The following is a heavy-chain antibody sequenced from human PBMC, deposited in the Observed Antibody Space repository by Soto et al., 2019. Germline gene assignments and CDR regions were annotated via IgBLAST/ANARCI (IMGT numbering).Heavy chain of an antibody. D-gene: IGHD1-1*01. CDR2: ISSSSSYI. J-gene: IGHJ6*03. V-gene: IGHV3-21*01. CDR3: ARDQLSGGYYMDV. Sequence: EVQLVESGGGLVKPRGSLRLSCAASGFTFSSYSMNWVRQAPGKGLEWVSSISSSSSYIYYADSVKGRFTISRDNAKNSLYLQMNSLRAEDTAVYYCARDQLSGGYYMDVWGKGTTVTVSS. CDR1: GFTFSSYS.